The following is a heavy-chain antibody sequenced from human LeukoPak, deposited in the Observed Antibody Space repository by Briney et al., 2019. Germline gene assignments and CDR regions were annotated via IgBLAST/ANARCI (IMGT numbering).Heavy chain of an antibody. CDR2: ISSDGGNK. V-gene: IGHV3-30*01. CDR1: GFTFSSFA. D-gene: IGHD2-2*02. CDR3: ARDRPVGVPIAISYDLDS. J-gene: IGHJ4*02. Sequence: GGSLRLSCAASGFTFSSFAIHWVRQAPGKGLEWVAVISSDGGNKFYADSVRGRFTISRDNSKNTLNLQMNSLRPEDTAVYYCARDRPVGVPIAISYDLDSWGQGTLVSVSS.